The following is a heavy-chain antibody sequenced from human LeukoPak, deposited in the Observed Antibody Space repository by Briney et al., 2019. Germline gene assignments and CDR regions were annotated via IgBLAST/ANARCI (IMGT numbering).Heavy chain of an antibody. CDR2: ISHRGRT. J-gene: IGHJ5*02. CDR3: ARRLGYSSSWYRGDWFDP. D-gene: IGHD6-13*01. V-gene: IGHV4-34*01. Sequence: SETLSLTCAVYGGSLSDYYWSWIRQSSGKGPEWIGEISHRGRTYYNLSLKSRVTISVDTSKNQFSLKLSSVTAADTAVYYCARRLGYSSSWYRGDWFDPWGQGTLVTVSS. CDR1: GGSLSDYY.